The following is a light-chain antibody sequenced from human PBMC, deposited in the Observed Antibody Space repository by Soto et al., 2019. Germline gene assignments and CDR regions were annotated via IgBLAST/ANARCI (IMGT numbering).Light chain of an antibody. CDR2: AAS. J-gene: IGKJ1*01. Sequence: DIHMTQSPSSLSASLGDGVTITCRASQSISRNLNWYQKRPGKAPKLLIYAASTLQSGVPSRFSGSGSQTDFTLTISSLQSEDFAVYYCHQYYDWPPWTFGQGTKVDIK. CDR1: QSISRN. V-gene: IGKV1-39*01. CDR3: HQYYDWPPWT.